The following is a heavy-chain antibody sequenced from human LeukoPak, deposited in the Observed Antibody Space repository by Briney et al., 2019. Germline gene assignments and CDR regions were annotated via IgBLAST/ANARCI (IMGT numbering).Heavy chain of an antibody. CDR3: ARGLPEYYYDSSGYYSYYYYYMDV. CDR1: GYTFTSYY. CDR2: INPNSGGT. D-gene: IGHD3-22*01. V-gene: IGHV1-2*02. J-gene: IGHJ6*03. Sequence: ASVKVSCKASGYTFTSYYMHWVRQAPGQGLEWMGWINPNSGGTNYAQKFQGRVTMTRDTSISTAYMELSRLRSDDTAVYYCARGLPEYYYDSSGYYSYYYYYMDVWGKGTTVTISS.